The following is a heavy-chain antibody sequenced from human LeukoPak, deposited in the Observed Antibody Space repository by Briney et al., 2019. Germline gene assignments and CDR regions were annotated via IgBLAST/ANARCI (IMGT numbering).Heavy chain of an antibody. CDR1: GFTFSSYG. V-gene: IGHV3-33*01. CDR3: ARDFEWYYFDY. CDR2: IWYDGSNK. J-gene: IGHJ4*02. D-gene: IGHD3-3*01. Sequence: GGSLRLSCAASGFTFSSYGMHWVRQAPGKGLEWVAVIWYDGSNKYYADSVKGRFTISRDNSKNTLYLQMNSLRAEDTAVYYCARDFEWYYFDYWGQGTLVTVSS.